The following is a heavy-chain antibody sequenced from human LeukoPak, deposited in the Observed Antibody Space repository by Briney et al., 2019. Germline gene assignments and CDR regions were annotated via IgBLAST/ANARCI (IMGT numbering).Heavy chain of an antibody. CDR3: AREVNYGCFDY. Sequence: GASVRVSCKASGGTFSSYAISWVRQAPGQGLEWMGGIIPIFGTANYAQKFQGRVTITTDESTSTAYMELSSLRSEDTAVYYCAREVNYGCFDYWGQGTLVTVSS. CDR2: IIPIFGTA. D-gene: IGHD4-11*01. J-gene: IGHJ4*02. V-gene: IGHV1-69*05. CDR1: GGTFSSYA.